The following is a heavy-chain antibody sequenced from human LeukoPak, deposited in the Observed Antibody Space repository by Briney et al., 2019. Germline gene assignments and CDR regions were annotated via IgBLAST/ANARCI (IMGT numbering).Heavy chain of an antibody. J-gene: IGHJ3*01. V-gene: IGHV3-23*01. CDR3: AKDPNGDYIGAFDL. D-gene: IGHD4-17*01. CDR2: TTANGDWA. CDR1: GLAFSSYA. Sequence: GSLRLSCAASGLAFSSYAMMWLRQAPGKGLEWVSATTANGDWALYADSVKGRFTISRDNSKSTLYLQMSSLGAEDTAVYYCAKDPNGDYIGAFDLWGQGTTVTVSS.